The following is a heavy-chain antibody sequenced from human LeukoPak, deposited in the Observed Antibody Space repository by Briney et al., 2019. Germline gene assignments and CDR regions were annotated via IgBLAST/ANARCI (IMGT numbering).Heavy chain of an antibody. CDR3: ARVGYSSSSDWFDP. CDR2: INHSGST. V-gene: IGHV4-34*01. J-gene: IGHJ5*02. CDR1: GGSFSGYY. Sequence: SETMSLTCAVYGGSFSGYYWSWIRQPPGKGLEWIGEINHSGSTNYNPSLKSRVTISVDTSKNQSSLKLSSVTAADTAVYYCARVGYSSSSDWFDPWGQGTLVTVSS. D-gene: IGHD6-6*01.